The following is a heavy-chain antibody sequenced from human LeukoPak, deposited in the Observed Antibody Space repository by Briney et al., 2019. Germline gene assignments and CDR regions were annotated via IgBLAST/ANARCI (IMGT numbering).Heavy chain of an antibody. CDR2: IYSGGST. V-gene: IGHV3-66*01. CDR3: TRVGTTWFHS. J-gene: IGHJ5*01. Sequence: GGSLRLSCAASGFTVSSNYMSWVRQAPGKGLEWVSVIYSGGSTYYADSVRGRFTTSRDNSKNTLYLQMNSLKTEDTAVYYCTRVGTTWFHSWGQGTLVTVSS. D-gene: IGHD1-26*01. CDR1: GFTVSSNY.